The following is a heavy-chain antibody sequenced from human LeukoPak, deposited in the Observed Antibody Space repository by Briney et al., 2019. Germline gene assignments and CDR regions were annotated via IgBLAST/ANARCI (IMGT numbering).Heavy chain of an antibody. J-gene: IGHJ4*02. CDR2: IYYSGST. CDR3: ARVGRALVLDY. CDR1: GGSISSGGYY. V-gene: IGHV4-31*03. Sequence: PSETLSLTCTVSGGSISSGGYYWSWIRQHPGKGLEWIGYIYYSGSTYYNPSLKSRVTISVDTSKNQFSLKLSSVTAADTAVYYCARVGRALVLDYWGQGTLVTVSS. D-gene: IGHD3-10*01.